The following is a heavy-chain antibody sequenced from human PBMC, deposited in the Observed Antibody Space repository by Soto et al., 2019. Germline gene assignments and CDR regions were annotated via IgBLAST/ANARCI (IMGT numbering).Heavy chain of an antibody. Sequence: EVQLVESGGGLVKPGGSLRLSCAASGFTFNTYGMNWVRQAPGKGLEWVSSISSGSTYIYYADSVKGRFTISRDNAKNSLYLQMNSLRAEDTAVYYGARVLEGSYYGAGSFDYWGQGTLVTVSS. CDR3: ARVLEGSYYGAGSFDY. CDR1: GFTFNTYG. V-gene: IGHV3-21*01. D-gene: IGHD3-10*01. J-gene: IGHJ4*02. CDR2: ISSGSTYI.